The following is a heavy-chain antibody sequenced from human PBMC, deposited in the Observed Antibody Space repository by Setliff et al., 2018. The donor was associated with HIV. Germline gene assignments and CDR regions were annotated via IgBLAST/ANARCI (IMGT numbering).Heavy chain of an antibody. CDR2: ISGAGATT. V-gene: IGHV3-23*01. D-gene: IGHD6-13*01. Sequence: GGSLRLSCEASGFTLRSYAMYWARQAPGKGLEWVAGISGAGATTYYADSVKGRFTISRDNSKDTLYLQMNSLKTEDTAVYYCTTWQAGNDYWGQGTLVTVSS. J-gene: IGHJ4*02. CDR1: GFTLRSYA. CDR3: TTWQAGNDY.